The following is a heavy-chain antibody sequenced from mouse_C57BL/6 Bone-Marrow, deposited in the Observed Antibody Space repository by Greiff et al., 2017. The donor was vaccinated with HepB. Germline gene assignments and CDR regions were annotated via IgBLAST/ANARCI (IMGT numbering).Heavy chain of an antibody. D-gene: IGHD1-1*02. Sequence: QVQLQQSGAELARPGASVKMSCKASGYTFTSYTMHWVKQRPGQGLEWIGYINPSSGYTKYNQKFKNKATLTADKSSSTAYMQLSSLTSEDSAVYYCARDEGYGLFDYWGQGTTLTVSS. CDR1: GYTFTSYT. CDR3: ARDEGYGLFDY. J-gene: IGHJ2*01. CDR2: INPSSGYT. V-gene: IGHV1-4*01.